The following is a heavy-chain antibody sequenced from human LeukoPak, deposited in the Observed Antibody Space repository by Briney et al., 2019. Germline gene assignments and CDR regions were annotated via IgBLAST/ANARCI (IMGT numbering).Heavy chain of an antibody. V-gene: IGHV4-59*01. CDR2: IYYSGST. D-gene: IGHD3-10*01. CDR1: GGSISSYY. CDR3: ARVGYYGSGSYYRDYFEY. Sequence: PSETLSLTCTVSGGSISSYYWSWIRQPPGRGLEWIGYIYYSGSTNYNPSLKSRVTISVDTSKNQFSLRLSSVTAADTAVYYCARVGYYGSGSYYRDYFEYWGQGTLVTVSS. J-gene: IGHJ4*02.